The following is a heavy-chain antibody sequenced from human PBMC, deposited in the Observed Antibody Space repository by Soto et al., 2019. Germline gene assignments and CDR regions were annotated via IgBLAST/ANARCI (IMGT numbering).Heavy chain of an antibody. CDR2: VYWNDDK. V-gene: IGHV2-5*01. D-gene: IGHD5-12*01. CDR1: GFSFSTTGEA. CDR3: AHSDGGYEIIDFDF. Sequence: QITLKESGPTLVKPTQTLTLTCTFSGFSFSTTGEAVGWIRQPPGGALEWLALVYWNDDKRFSPSLKTRLTITGDTSKTQVVLSLTSVDPGDTATYFCAHSDGGYEIIDFDFWGQGTPVTVST. J-gene: IGHJ4*02.